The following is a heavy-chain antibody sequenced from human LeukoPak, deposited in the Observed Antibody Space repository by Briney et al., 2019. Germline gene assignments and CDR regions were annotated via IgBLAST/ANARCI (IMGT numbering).Heavy chain of an antibody. Sequence: GGSLRLSCAASGFTFSSYAMHWVRQAPGKGLEWVAVISYGGSNKYYADSVKGRFTISRDNSKNTLYLQMNSLRAEDTAVYYCARDLRHFDWLLNAFDIWGQGTMVTVSS. CDR2: ISYGGSNK. J-gene: IGHJ3*02. D-gene: IGHD3-9*01. V-gene: IGHV3-30-3*01. CDR1: GFTFSSYA. CDR3: ARDLRHFDWLLNAFDI.